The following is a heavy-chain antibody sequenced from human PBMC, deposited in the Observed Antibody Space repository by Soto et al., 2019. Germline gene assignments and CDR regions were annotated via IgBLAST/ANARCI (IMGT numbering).Heavy chain of an antibody. CDR3: ARDQYSGYDSHYYYGMDV. D-gene: IGHD5-12*01. Sequence: EVQLVESGGGLVQPGGSLRLSCAASGFTFSSYEMNWVRQAPGKGLEWVSYISSSGSTIYYADSVKGRFTISRDNAKNSLYLQMNSLRAEDTAVYYCARDQYSGYDSHYYYGMDVWGQGTTVTVSS. J-gene: IGHJ6*02. V-gene: IGHV3-48*03. CDR2: ISSSGSTI. CDR1: GFTFSSYE.